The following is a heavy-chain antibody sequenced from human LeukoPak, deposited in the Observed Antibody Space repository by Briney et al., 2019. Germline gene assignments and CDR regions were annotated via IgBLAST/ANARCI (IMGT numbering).Heavy chain of an antibody. J-gene: IGHJ4*02. D-gene: IGHD6-13*01. CDR2: IYYSGST. Sequence: SETLSLTCTVSGGSISSHYWSWIRQPPGKGLEWIGYIYYSGSTNYNPSLKSRVTISVDTSKNQFSLKLSSVTAADTAVYYCATLAAAGNYFDYWGQGTLVTVSS. CDR3: ATLAAAGNYFDY. CDR1: GGSISSHY. V-gene: IGHV4-59*11.